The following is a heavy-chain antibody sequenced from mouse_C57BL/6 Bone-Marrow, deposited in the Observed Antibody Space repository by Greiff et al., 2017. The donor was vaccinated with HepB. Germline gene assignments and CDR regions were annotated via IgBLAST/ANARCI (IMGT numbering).Heavy chain of an antibody. D-gene: IGHD1-1*01. Sequence: LQQSGAELVRPGASVKLSCTASGFNIKDDYMHWVKQRPEQGLEWIGWIDPENGDTEYASKFQGKATITADTSSNTAYLQLSSLTSEDTAVYYCTTGVVAGDYAMDYWGQGTSVTVSS. V-gene: IGHV14-4*01. CDR2: IDPENGDT. CDR3: TTGVVAGDYAMDY. J-gene: IGHJ4*01. CDR1: GFNIKDDY.